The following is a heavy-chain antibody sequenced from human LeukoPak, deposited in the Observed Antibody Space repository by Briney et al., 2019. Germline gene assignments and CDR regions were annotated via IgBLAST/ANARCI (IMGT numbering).Heavy chain of an antibody. CDR2: ISANNGNA. J-gene: IGHJ4*02. CDR1: GYMFSSYG. Sequence: ASVKVSCKASGYMFSSYGISWVRQAPGQGLEWMGWISANNGNANYAQKLQGRVTMTRDTSTSTAYMELRSLRSDDTAVYYCVRDVSHRLFYDSSGYYILFDYWGQGTLVTVSS. V-gene: IGHV1-18*01. CDR3: VRDVSHRLFYDSSGYYILFDY. D-gene: IGHD3-22*01.